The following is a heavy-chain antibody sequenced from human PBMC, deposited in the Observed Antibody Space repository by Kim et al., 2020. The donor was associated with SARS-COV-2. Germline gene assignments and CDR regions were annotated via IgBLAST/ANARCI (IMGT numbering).Heavy chain of an antibody. V-gene: IGHV1-69*13. CDR3: ASRSMYGGYGGESYYYYYGMDV. J-gene: IGHJ6*02. D-gene: IGHD5-12*01. CDR1: GGTFSSYA. Sequence: SVKVSCKASGGTFSSYAISWVRQAPGQGLEWMGGIIPIFGTANYAQKFQGRVTITADESTSTAYMELSSLRSEDTAVYYCASRSMYGGYGGESYYYYYGMDVWGQGTTVTVSS. CDR2: IIPIFGTA.